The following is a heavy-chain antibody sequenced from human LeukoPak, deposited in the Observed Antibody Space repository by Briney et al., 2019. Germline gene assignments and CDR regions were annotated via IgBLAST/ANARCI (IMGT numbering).Heavy chain of an antibody. D-gene: IGHD2-2*01. J-gene: IGHJ4*02. CDR1: GFTFSSYG. CDR3: AKDGGGYCNNSSC. V-gene: IGHV3-23*01. Sequence: GGSLRLSCAASGFTFSSYGMHWVRQAPGKGLECVSAISDSGDKTDYADSVRGRFTIYRDNSKDTLYLQMSSLGAADTAVYYCAKDGGGYCNNSSCWGQGTLVTVSS. CDR2: ISDSGDKT.